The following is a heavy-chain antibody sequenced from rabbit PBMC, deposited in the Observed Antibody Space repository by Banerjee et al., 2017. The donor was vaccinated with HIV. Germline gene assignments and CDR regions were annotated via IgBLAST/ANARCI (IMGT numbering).Heavy chain of an antibody. Sequence: QSLEESGGDLVKPGASPTLTCTASGFSFSSSYWICWVRQAPGKGPEWIACIYAGSSGSTYYASWAKGRFTISKTSSTTVTLQMTSLTAADTATYFCARAAGTGSGYFNLWGPGTLVTVS. CDR3: ARAAGTGSGYFNL. CDR2: IYAGSSGST. CDR1: GFSFSSSYW. D-gene: IGHD4-2*01. J-gene: IGHJ4*01. V-gene: IGHV1S40*01.